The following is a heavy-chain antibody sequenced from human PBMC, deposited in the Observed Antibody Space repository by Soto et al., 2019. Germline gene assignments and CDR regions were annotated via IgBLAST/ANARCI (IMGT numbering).Heavy chain of an antibody. V-gene: IGHV3-30-3*01. J-gene: IGHJ4*02. D-gene: IGHD6-13*01. CDR3: VRAAGIAAAGSSQGVL. CDR2: ISFEGSHK. Sequence: PGGSRRLSCGASGFAIRDNAIHGGGQTPGKGLQWVAVISFEGSHKYYADSVKGRFTVSRDNPKNTVSLQMDSLTVEDSALYYCVRAAGIAAAGSSQGVLWGQGTLVTVSS. CDR1: GFAIRDNA.